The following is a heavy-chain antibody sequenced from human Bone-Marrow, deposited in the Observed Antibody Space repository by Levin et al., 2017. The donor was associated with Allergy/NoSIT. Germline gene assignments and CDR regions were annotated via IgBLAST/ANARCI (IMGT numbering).Heavy chain of an antibody. CDR3: ATSLALAAFDF. Sequence: LRLSCTVSNGSIRSGGHYWSWIRQHPGKGLEWIGYMYYSGTTYYNPSLKSRVTISADTFKNQFSLKLTSVTAADTAVYYCATSLALAAFDFWGHGTLVTVSS. V-gene: IGHV4-31*03. J-gene: IGHJ4*01. CDR2: MYYSGTT. CDR1: NGSIRSGGHY. D-gene: IGHD6-19*01.